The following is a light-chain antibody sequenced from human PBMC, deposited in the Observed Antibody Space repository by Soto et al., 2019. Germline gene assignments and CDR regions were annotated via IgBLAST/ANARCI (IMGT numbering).Light chain of an antibody. CDR1: QTINSW. CDR3: QQSYSSPPT. CDR2: AAS. Sequence: DMQMTQSPSSLSASVGDRVSITCRASQTINSWLAWYQQKPGKAPKLLIFAASSLQSGVPSRFSGSRSGPDFTLTISSLRPEDFATYYCQQSYSSPPTFGQGTKVDI. J-gene: IGKJ1*01. V-gene: IGKV1-39*01.